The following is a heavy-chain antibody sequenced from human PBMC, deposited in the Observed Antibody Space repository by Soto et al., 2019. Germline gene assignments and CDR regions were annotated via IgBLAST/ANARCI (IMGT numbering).Heavy chain of an antibody. V-gene: IGHV3-33*01. J-gene: IGHJ6*02. D-gene: IGHD3-16*01. CDR2: IWYDGTNK. CDR3: ARGGIHFYGMDV. CDR1: GVIFIKYG. Sequence: GGFVKLSCEASGVIFIKYGMHWVRQAPGKGLEWVAVIWYDGTNKYYADSLKGRFTISRDNSKNTLYLQMDSLRAEDTALYYCARGGIHFYGMDVWGQGTTVTVSS.